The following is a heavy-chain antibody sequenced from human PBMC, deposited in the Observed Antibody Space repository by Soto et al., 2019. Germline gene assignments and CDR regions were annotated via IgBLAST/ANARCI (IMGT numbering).Heavy chain of an antibody. CDR1: GFSLSSYG. V-gene: IGHV3-33*01. Sequence: GFLRLSCAASGFSLSSYGMHWVRQAPGKGLEWVAVIWHDGTNKYYAASVKGRFTISRDNSKNTLYLQMNSLSAEDTAVYYCERDRYYDTSGSQPAYWGQGILVTVSS. D-gene: IGHD3-22*01. CDR3: ERDRYYDTSGSQPAY. J-gene: IGHJ4*02. CDR2: IWHDGTNK.